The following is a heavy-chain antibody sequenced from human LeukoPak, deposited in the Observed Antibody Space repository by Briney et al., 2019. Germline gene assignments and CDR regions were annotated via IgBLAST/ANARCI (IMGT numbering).Heavy chain of an antibody. CDR1: GFTFSSYA. D-gene: IGHD5-12*01. Sequence: GGSLRLSCAASGFTFSSYAMSWVRQAPGKGLEWVSAISGSGGSTYYADSVKGRFTITRDNSKNTLYLQMNSLRAEDTAVYYCAKGVGVATSLFDYWGQGTLVTVSS. CDR3: AKGVGVATSLFDY. CDR2: ISGSGGST. J-gene: IGHJ4*02. V-gene: IGHV3-23*01.